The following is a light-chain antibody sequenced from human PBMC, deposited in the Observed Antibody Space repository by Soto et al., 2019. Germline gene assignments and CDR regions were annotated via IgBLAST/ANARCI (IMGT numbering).Light chain of an antibody. J-gene: IGLJ1*01. CDR3: SSYAGSNNYV. CDR2: EVS. Sequence: QAVVTQPPSASGSPGQSVTISCTGTSGDVGGYNYVSWYQQHPGKAPKLMIYEVSKRPSGVPDRFSGSKSGYTASLTVSGLQAEDEADYYCSSYAGSNNYVFGTGTKVTVL. CDR1: SGDVGGYNY. V-gene: IGLV2-8*01.